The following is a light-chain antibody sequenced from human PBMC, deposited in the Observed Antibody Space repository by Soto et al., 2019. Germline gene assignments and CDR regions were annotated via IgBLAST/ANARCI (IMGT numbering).Light chain of an antibody. Sequence: EIVLTQSPGTLSLSPGERATLSCKTSQTSGSNFLAWYQHKPGQAPRLLIYASSNRETGLPDRFSGSASGPDFTLTIKRLEPEDFAVYYCQLYGISPPFGQGTRLEIK. CDR3: QLYGISPP. CDR1: QTSGSNF. V-gene: IGKV3-20*01. CDR2: ASS. J-gene: IGKJ5*01.